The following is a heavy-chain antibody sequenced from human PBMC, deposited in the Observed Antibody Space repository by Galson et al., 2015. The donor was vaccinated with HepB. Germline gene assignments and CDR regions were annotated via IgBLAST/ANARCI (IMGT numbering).Heavy chain of an antibody. V-gene: IGHV3-30*02. CDR2: IRYDGSNK. J-gene: IGHJ4*02. Sequence: SLRLSCAASGFTFSSHGMHWVRQAPGKGLEWVAFIRYDGSNKYYADSVEGRFTISRDNSKNTLYLQMNSLRAEDTAVYYCANGLQGKWGGDLQFDYWGQGTLVTVSS. CDR3: ANGLQGKWGGDLQFDY. D-gene: IGHD4-17*01. CDR1: GFTFSSHG.